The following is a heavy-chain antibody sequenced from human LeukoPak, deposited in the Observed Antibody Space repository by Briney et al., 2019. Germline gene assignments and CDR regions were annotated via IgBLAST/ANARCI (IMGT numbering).Heavy chain of an antibody. Sequence: PSETLSLTCTVSGGSISSGNYYWNWIRQPAGKGLGWIGRIYTSGSTNYNPSLKSRVTMSVDTSKNQFSLKLSSVTAADTAVYYCARDSSSSWHNWFDPWGQGTLVTVSS. J-gene: IGHJ5*02. V-gene: IGHV4-61*02. CDR3: ARDSSSSWHNWFDP. D-gene: IGHD6-13*01. CDR1: GGSISSGNYY. CDR2: IYTSGST.